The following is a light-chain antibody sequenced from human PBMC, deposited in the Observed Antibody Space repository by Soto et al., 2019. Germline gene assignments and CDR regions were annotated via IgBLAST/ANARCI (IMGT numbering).Light chain of an antibody. Sequence: QSVLTQPPSASGSPGQSVAISCTGTSSDVGGYNYVSWYQQLPGKAPKLMIYEVTKRPSGVPDRFSGSKSGNTASLTVSGLQAEDEADYYCSSHAGINNVVFGGGTKVTVL. CDR1: SSDVGGYNY. J-gene: IGLJ3*02. CDR2: EVT. V-gene: IGLV2-8*01. CDR3: SSHAGINNVV.